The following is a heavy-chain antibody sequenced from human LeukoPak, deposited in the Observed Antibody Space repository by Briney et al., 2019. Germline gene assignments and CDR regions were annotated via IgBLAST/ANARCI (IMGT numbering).Heavy chain of an antibody. CDR2: INHSGST. D-gene: IGHD2-15*01. Sequence: KPSETLSLTCAVYGGSFSGYYWSWIRQPPGKGLEWIGEINHSGSTNYNPSLKGRVTISVDTSKNQFSLKLSSVTAADTAVYYCARAGPAATRYYYYGMDVWGQGTTVTVSS. CDR1: GGSFSGYY. CDR3: ARAGPAATRYYYYGMDV. J-gene: IGHJ6*02. V-gene: IGHV4-34*01.